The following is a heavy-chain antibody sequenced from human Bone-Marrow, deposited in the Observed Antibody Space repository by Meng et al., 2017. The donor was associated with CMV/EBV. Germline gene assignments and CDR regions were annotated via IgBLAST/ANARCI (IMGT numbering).Heavy chain of an antibody. D-gene: IGHD2-2*01. J-gene: IGHJ5*02. Sequence: ASVKVSCKASGYTFTGYYMHWVRQAPGQGLEWMGWINPNSGGTNYAQKFQGRVTMTRDTSISTAYMELSRLRSDDTAVYYCARDAVVPAATKTNWFDPWGQGTLVTGSS. CDR1: GYTFTGYY. CDR3: ARDAVVPAATKTNWFDP. CDR2: INPNSGGT. V-gene: IGHV1-2*02.